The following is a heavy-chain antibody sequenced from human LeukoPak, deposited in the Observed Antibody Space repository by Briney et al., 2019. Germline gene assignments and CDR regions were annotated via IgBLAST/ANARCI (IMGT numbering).Heavy chain of an antibody. CDR3: ARDPFGPWYFDL. Sequence: GGSLRLSCAASGFTFGDYGMSWVRQAPGKGLEWVSGINWNGGSTGYADSVKGRFTISRDNAKNSLYLQMNSLRAEDTAVYYCARDPFGPWYFDLWGRGTLVTVSS. J-gene: IGHJ2*01. CDR1: GFTFGDYG. V-gene: IGHV3-20*04. CDR2: INWNGGST. D-gene: IGHD3-10*01.